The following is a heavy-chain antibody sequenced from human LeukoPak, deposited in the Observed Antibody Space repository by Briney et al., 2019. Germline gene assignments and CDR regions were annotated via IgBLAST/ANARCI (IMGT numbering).Heavy chain of an antibody. CDR3: ATDSGSYGYYYYYMDV. Sequence: AGGSLRLSCAASGFTFSSYGMHWVRQAPGKGLEWVAFIRYDGSNKYYADSVKGRFTISRDNSKNTLYLQMNSLRAEDTAVYYCATDSGSYGYYYYYMDVWGKGTTVTVSS. V-gene: IGHV3-30*02. J-gene: IGHJ6*03. CDR2: IRYDGSNK. D-gene: IGHD1-26*01. CDR1: GFTFSSYG.